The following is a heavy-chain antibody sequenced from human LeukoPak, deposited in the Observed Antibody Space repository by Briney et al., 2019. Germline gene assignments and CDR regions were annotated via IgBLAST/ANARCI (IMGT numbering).Heavy chain of an antibody. Sequence: GGSLRLSCAASGFAFSRHGIHWVRQAPGKGLEWVAFIPYDGSNKFYADSVKGRFTISRDNSKNTLYLQMNSLRAEDTAVYYCARDYYDSSGLGVYWGQGTLVTVSS. CDR2: IPYDGSNK. CDR3: ARDYYDSSGLGVY. D-gene: IGHD3-22*01. J-gene: IGHJ4*02. CDR1: GFAFSRHG. V-gene: IGHV3-30*02.